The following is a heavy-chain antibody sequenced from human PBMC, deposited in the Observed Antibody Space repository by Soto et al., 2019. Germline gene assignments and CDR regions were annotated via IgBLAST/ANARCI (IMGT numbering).Heavy chain of an antibody. D-gene: IGHD6-19*01. V-gene: IGHV1-2*04. J-gene: IGHJ4*02. CDR3: ARGSRIAVAGNPFSDY. CDR2: INPNSGDT. Sequence: QVQLVQSGAEVKKPGASVKVSCKASGYIFTGYYMHWVRQAPGQGLEWMGWINPNSGDTNYAQKFQGWVTRTRDTSISTGYMELSRLTFDDTAVYYCARGSRIAVAGNPFSDYWGQGTLVTVSS. CDR1: GYIFTGYY.